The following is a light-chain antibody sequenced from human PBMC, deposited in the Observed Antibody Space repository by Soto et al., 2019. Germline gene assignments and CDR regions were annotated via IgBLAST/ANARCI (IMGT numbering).Light chain of an antibody. Sequence: EIVMTQSPATLSVSPGERATLSCRASQSVSSNLAWYQQKPGQAPRLLIYGASTRATGIPARFSGSGSGTEFTLTISSLQPDDFATYSCQQYEAYPLTFGGGTKVEIK. CDR2: GAS. CDR3: QQYEAYPLT. CDR1: QSVSSN. V-gene: IGKV3-15*01. J-gene: IGKJ4*01.